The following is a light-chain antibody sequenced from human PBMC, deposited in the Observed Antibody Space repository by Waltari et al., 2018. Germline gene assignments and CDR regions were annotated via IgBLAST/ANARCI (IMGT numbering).Light chain of an antibody. CDR1: QSVSSD. J-gene: IGKJ1*01. Sequence: EMVMTQSPATLSVSPGERATLSCRASQSVSSDLAVYQQKSGQAPRLLIYAASNRATGIPARFNGGGSGTEFTLTISSLQSGDSAVYYCQQYNNWPLTFGQGTKVEIK. CDR2: AAS. CDR3: QQYNNWPLT. V-gene: IGKV3-15*01.